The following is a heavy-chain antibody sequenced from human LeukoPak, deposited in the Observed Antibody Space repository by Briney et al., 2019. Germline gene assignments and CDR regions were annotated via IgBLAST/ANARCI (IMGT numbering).Heavy chain of an antibody. CDR2: INPNSGGT. V-gene: IGHV1-2*02. Sequence: ASVKVSCKASGYTFTGYYMHWVRQAPGQGLEWMGWINPNSGGTNYAQKFQGRVTMTRDTSISTAYMELSRLRSDDTAVYYCARGGTYYYDSSGYYYFDYWGQGTLVTVSS. CDR3: ARGGTYYYDSSGYYYFDY. J-gene: IGHJ4*02. D-gene: IGHD3-22*01. CDR1: GYTFTGYY.